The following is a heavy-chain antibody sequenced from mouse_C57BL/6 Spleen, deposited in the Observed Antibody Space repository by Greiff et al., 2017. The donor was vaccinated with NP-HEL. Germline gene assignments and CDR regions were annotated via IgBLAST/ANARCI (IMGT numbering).Heavy chain of an antibody. Sequence: EVQLVESGGGLVKPGGSLKLSCAASGFTFSDYGMHWVRQAPEKGLEWVAYISSGSSTIYYADTVKGRFTISRDNAKNTLFLQMTSLRSEDTAMYYCERIYHYYAMDYWGQGTSVTVSS. CDR2: ISSGSSTI. J-gene: IGHJ4*01. CDR3: ERIYHYYAMDY. CDR1: GFTFSDYG. D-gene: IGHD2-1*01. V-gene: IGHV5-17*01.